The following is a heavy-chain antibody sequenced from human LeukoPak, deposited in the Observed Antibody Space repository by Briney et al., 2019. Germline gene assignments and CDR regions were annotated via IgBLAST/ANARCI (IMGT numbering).Heavy chain of an antibody. D-gene: IGHD1-14*01. CDR1: GFTFSSYG. CDR3: AREAGMDAPFDP. J-gene: IGHJ5*02. V-gene: IGHV3-33*01. CDR2: IWYDGSNQ. Sequence: QPGGSLRLSCAASGFTFSSYGMHWVRQAPGKGLEWVAVIWYDGSNQYYADSVKGRFTISRDNSKNTLYLQMNSLRAEDTAVYYCAREAGMDAPFDPWGQGTLVTVSS.